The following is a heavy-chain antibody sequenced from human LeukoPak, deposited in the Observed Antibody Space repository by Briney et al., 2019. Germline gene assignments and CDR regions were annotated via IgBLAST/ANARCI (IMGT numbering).Heavy chain of an antibody. Sequence: GGSLRLSCAASGFTFSSYAMSWVRQAPGKGLEWVSAISGSGGSTYYTNSVKGRFTISRDNSKNTLYLQMNSLRAEDTAVYYCAKGDDYGDYGSFDYWGQGTLVTVSS. J-gene: IGHJ4*02. CDR3: AKGDDYGDYGSFDY. V-gene: IGHV3-23*01. CDR1: GFTFSSYA. CDR2: ISGSGGST. D-gene: IGHD4-17*01.